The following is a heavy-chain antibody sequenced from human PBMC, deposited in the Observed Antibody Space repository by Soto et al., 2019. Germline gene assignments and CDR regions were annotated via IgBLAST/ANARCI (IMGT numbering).Heavy chain of an antibody. D-gene: IGHD3-3*01. CDR1: GFSFSSKW. CDR3: AREDFGVFSVVYFDY. V-gene: IGHV3-74*01. Sequence: GGSLRLSCAASGFSFSSKWMHWVRHAPGKGLVWVSRINTDGSSTSHADFVKGRFTISRDNAKNTLYLQMNSLRTEDTAVYYCAREDFGVFSVVYFDYWGQGTLVTVSS. J-gene: IGHJ4*02. CDR2: INTDGSST.